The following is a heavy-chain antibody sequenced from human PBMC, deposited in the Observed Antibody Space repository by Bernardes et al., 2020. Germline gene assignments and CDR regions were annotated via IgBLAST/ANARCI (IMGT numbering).Heavy chain of an antibody. D-gene: IGHD3-16*02. CDR3: ARDRSFQFSYYVDV. J-gene: IGHJ6*03. V-gene: IGHV3-21*01. CDR2: ISTSGTYI. Sequence: GGSLRLSCAVPGFTFSSYSMNWVRQPPGKGLEWVPSISTSGTYIYYAGSVKGRFSIPRDNAKNSLYLQMNSLRAEDTAVYYCARDRSFQFSYYVDVGCKGSTVTVSS. CDR1: GFTFSSYS.